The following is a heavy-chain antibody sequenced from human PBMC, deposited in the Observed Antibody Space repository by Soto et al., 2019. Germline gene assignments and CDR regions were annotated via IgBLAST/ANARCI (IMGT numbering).Heavy chain of an antibody. CDR2: IYHSGIT. D-gene: IGHD6-19*01. CDR3: ARQPGIAVTGTGGGIDY. J-gene: IGHJ4*02. Sequence: SETLSLTCAVSGDSISSSNWWSWVRQPPGKGLEWIGEIYHSGITNYNPSLKSRVTISVDKSKNQFSLKLNSVTAADTAVYYCARQPGIAVTGTGGGIDYWGQGTLVTVSS. CDR1: GDSISSSNW. V-gene: IGHV4-4*02.